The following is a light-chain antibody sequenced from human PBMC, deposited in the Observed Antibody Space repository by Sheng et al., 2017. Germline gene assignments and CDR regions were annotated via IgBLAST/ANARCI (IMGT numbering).Light chain of an antibody. CDR2: GVY. V-gene: IGKV3-15*01. CDR1: HSVGND. Sequence: EILMTQYPATLSVSPGERVALSCRASHSVGNDLAWYQQKHGQAPRLLMYGVYHRATGIPARFSGSGSGTEFTLTISSLQSEDFAVYYCQQYLKWPPLTFGGGPRVE. CDR3: QQYLKWPPLT. J-gene: IGKJ4*01.